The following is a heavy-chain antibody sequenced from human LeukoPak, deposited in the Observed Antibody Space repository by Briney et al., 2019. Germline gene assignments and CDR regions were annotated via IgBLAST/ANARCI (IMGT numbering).Heavy chain of an antibody. J-gene: IGHJ4*02. CDR1: GFTFSSYA. D-gene: IGHD2-15*01. CDR3: ANRVGWPGPPPDY. V-gene: IGHV3-23*01. CDR2: ISGSGGGT. Sequence: GGSLRLSCAASGFTFSSYAMSWVRQAPGKGLEWVSVISGSGGGTYYADSVKGRFTISRDNSKNTLYLQMNSLRAEDTAVYYCANRVGWPGPPPDYWGQGTLVTVSS.